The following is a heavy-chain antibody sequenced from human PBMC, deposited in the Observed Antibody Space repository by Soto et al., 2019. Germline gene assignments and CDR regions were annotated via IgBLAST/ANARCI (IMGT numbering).Heavy chain of an antibody. CDR1: GYTFTHHH. V-gene: IGHV1-46*01. CDR3: ATSVNSAMAFDY. D-gene: IGHD5-18*01. CDR2: INPNGGST. J-gene: IGHJ4*02. Sequence: QVQLVQSGAEVKKPGASVKVSCKASGYTFTHHHIHWVRQAPGQGLEWMGIINPNGGSTTYAQKFRAGFTMTRDTSTSTVYMELSSLRSEDSDVYDCATSVNSAMAFDYWGQGTLVTVSS.